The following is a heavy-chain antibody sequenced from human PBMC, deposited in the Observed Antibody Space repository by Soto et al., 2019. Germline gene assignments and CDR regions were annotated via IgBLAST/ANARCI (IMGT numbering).Heavy chain of an antibody. D-gene: IGHD6-13*01. V-gene: IGHV1-3*01. CDR1: GYTFTSYA. CDR3: ARDVGYSSSWYDYYYYGMDV. CDR2: INAGNGNT. Sequence: GASVKVSCKASGYTFTSYAMHCVRQAPGQRLEWMGWINAGNGNTKYSQKFQGRVTITRDTSASTAYMELSSLRSEDTAVYYCARDVGYSSSWYDYYYYGMDVWGQGTTVTVSS. J-gene: IGHJ6*02.